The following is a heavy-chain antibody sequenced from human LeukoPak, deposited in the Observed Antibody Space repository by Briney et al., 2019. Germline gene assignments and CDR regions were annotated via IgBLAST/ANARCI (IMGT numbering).Heavy chain of an antibody. D-gene: IGHD2-15*01. Sequence: GGSLRLSSAASGFTFSSYAMSWVRQAPGKGLEWVSALSGSGGSTYYADSVKGRFTISRDNSKNTLYLQMNSLRAEDTAVYYCAKERFIFVVARTDYWGQGTLVTVSS. V-gene: IGHV3-23*01. CDR1: GFTFSSYA. CDR2: LSGSGGST. J-gene: IGHJ4*02. CDR3: AKERFIFVVARTDY.